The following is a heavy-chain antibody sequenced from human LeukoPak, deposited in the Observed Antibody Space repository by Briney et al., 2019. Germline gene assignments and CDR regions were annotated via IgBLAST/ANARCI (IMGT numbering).Heavy chain of an antibody. Sequence: SQTLSLTCTVSGGSISSGSYYWSWIRQPAGKGLEWIGRIYTSGSTNYNPSLKSRVTMSVDTSKNQFSLKLSSVTAADTAVYYCANSIDFDYGDYYFDYWGQGTLVTVSS. V-gene: IGHV4-61*02. CDR2: IYTSGST. CDR1: GGSISSGSYY. D-gene: IGHD4-17*01. J-gene: IGHJ4*02. CDR3: ANSIDFDYGDYYFDY.